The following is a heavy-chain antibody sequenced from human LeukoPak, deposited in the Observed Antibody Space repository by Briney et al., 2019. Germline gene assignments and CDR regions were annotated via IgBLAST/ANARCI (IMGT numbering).Heavy chain of an antibody. J-gene: IGHJ4*02. D-gene: IGHD3-22*01. CDR1: GFTFSSYW. V-gene: IGHV3-74*01. CDR3: ARASDSSGYYDY. CDR2: VNSDGSST. Sequence: SGGSLRLSCAASGFTFSSYWMHWVRQASGKGLVWVSRVNSDGSSTSYADSVKGRFTISRDNAKNTLYLQMNSLRAEDTAVYYCARASDSSGYYDYWGQGTLVTVSS.